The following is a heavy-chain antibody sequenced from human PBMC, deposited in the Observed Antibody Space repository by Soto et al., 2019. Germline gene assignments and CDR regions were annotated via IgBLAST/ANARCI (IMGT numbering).Heavy chain of an antibody. Sequence: QVQLVESGGGVVQPGRSLRLSCAASGFTFSSYGMHWVRQSPGKGLEWVAVISYDGTTQYYADSVKGRFTISRDNSRNTLFLQMNSLRAEDTAVYYCAPSQGGILGTSHDGFDIWGQGTMVTVSS. D-gene: IGHD1-26*01. J-gene: IGHJ3*02. CDR3: APSQGGILGTSHDGFDI. V-gene: IGHV3-30*03. CDR1: GFTFSSYG. CDR2: ISYDGTTQ.